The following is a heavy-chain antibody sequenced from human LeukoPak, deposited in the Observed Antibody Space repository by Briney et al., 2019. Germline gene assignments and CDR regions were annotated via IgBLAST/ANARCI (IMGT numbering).Heavy chain of an antibody. CDR1: GFTFSSYA. CDR2: ISGSGGST. J-gene: IGHJ4*02. V-gene: IGHV3-23*01. D-gene: IGHD1-20*01. CDR3: GRDLTG. Sequence: GGSLRLSCAASGFTFSSYAMSWVRQAPGKGLEWVSAISGSGGSTYYADSVNGRFTISRDNSTKTVYLKLNRLRAEDTAVYYCGRDLTGWGQGTLVTVSS.